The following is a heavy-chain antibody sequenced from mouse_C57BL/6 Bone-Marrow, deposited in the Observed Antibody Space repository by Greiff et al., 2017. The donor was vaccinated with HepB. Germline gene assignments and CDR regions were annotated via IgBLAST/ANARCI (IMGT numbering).Heavy chain of an antibody. J-gene: IGHJ1*03. CDR3: AIGDYDYDDPYWYFDV. Sequence: VQLQQPGAELVKPGASVKVSCKASGYTFTSYWMHWVKQRPGQGLEWIGRLHPSDSDTNYNQKFKGKATLTVDKSSSTAYMQLSSLTSEDSAVYYCAIGDYDYDDPYWYFDVWGTGTTVTVSS. CDR1: GYTFTSYW. CDR2: LHPSDSDT. V-gene: IGHV1-74*01. D-gene: IGHD2-4*01.